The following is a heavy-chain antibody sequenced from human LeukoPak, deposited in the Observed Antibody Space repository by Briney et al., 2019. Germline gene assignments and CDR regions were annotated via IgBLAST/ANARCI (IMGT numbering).Heavy chain of an antibody. CDR2: INHSGST. V-gene: IGHV4-34*01. D-gene: IGHD4-17*01. J-gene: IGHJ4*02. Sequence: PSETLSLTCAVYGGSFSGYYWSWIRQPPGKGLEWIGEINHSGSTNYNPSLKSRVTISVDTSKNQFSLKLSSVTAADTAVYYCARGTTVTKDYWGPGTLVTVSS. CDR1: GGSFSGYY. CDR3: ARGTTVTKDY.